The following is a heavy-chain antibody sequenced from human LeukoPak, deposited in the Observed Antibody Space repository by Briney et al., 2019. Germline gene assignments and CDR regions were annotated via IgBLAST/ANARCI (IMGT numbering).Heavy chain of an antibody. J-gene: IGHJ4*02. CDR1: GFTFSSYA. Sequence: PGGSLRLSRAASGFTFSSYAMSWVRQAPGKGLEWVSAISGSGGSTYYADSVKGRFTISRDNSKNTLYLQMNSLRAEDTAVYYCANFYDSSGYYYPYFDYWGQGTLVTVSS. CDR2: ISGSGGST. CDR3: ANFYDSSGYYYPYFDY. D-gene: IGHD3-22*01. V-gene: IGHV3-23*01.